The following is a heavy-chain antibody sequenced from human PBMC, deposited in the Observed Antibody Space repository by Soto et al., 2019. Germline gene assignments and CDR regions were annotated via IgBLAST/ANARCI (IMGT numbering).Heavy chain of an antibody. CDR3: AKDRSTGWYYFDY. J-gene: IGHJ4*02. V-gene: IGHV3-23*01. CDR2: ISPSGAST. Sequence: GGSLRLSCVASGFTFSDYAMNWVRQAPGKGLEWVSGISPSGASTYYADSVKGRFTISRDSSKNMVYLQMNSLRAEDTAVYYCAKDRSTGWYYFDYWGQGTPVTVSS. CDR1: GFTFSDYA. D-gene: IGHD6-19*01.